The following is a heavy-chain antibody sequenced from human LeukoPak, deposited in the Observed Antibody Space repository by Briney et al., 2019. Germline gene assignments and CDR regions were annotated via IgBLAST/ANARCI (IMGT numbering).Heavy chain of an antibody. J-gene: IGHJ6*02. CDR3: ARETMIVARPMDV. CDR1: GGSFSGYY. CDR2: INHSGST. Sequence: SETLSLTCAVYGGSFSGYYWSWIRQPPGKGLEWIGEINHSGSTNYNPSLKSRVTISVGTSKNQFSLKLSSVTAADTAVYYCARETMIVARPMDVWGQGTTVTVSS. V-gene: IGHV4-34*01. D-gene: IGHD3-22*01.